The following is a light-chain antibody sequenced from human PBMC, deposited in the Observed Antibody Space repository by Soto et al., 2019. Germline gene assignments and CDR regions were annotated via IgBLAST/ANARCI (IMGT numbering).Light chain of an antibody. J-gene: IGKJ1*01. Sequence: EIVLTQSPATLSLSPGERATLSCRASQSVSSSYLAWYQQRPGQAPRLLIYGASSRATGIPDRFSGSGSGKDFTLTISRVEPKDFAAYYGKYYGTSWWTSGQGTQV. CDR2: GAS. CDR3: KYYGTSWWT. V-gene: IGKV3-20*01. CDR1: QSVSSSY.